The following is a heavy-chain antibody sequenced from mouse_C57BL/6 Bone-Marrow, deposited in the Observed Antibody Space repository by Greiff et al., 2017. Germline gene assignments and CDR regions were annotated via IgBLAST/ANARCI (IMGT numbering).Heavy chain of an antibody. CDR3: TRGDHYYGSTPRFAY. CDR1: GFTFSSYA. Sequence: EVMLVESGEGLVKPGGSLKLSCAASGFTFSSYAMSWVRQTPEKRLEWVAYISSGGDYIYYADTVKGRFTISRDNARNTLYLQMSSLKSEDTAMYYCTRGDHYYGSTPRFAYWGQGTLVTVSA. V-gene: IGHV5-9-1*02. CDR2: ISSGGDYI. J-gene: IGHJ3*01. D-gene: IGHD1-1*01.